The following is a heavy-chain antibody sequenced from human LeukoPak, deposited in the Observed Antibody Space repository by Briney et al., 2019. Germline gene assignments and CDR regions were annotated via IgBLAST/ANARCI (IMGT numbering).Heavy chain of an antibody. CDR1: GFTFSSHG. V-gene: IGHV3-30*02. D-gene: IGHD6-13*01. J-gene: IGHJ4*02. CDR3: AKDRYSSSWYWASFDY. Sequence: GGSLRLSCAASGFTFSSHGMHWVRQAPGKGLEWVAFIRYDGSNKYYADSVKGRFTISRDNSKNTLYLQMNSLRAEDTAVYYCAKDRYSSSWYWASFDYWGQGTLVTVSS. CDR2: IRYDGSNK.